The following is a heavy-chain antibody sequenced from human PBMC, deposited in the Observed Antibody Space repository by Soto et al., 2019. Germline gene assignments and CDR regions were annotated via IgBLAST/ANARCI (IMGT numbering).Heavy chain of an antibody. D-gene: IGHD3-10*01. V-gene: IGHV4-39*01. J-gene: IGHJ4*02. CDR3: ARHFYPTNSYGGTAGDAY. Sequence: WNRQPTGEGLEWMGFIYYSGSTYYNPSLKSRVTISVDTSKNQFSLKLSSVTAADTAVYYCARHFYPTNSYGGTAGDAYWGQGTPVTGSS. CDR2: IYYSGST.